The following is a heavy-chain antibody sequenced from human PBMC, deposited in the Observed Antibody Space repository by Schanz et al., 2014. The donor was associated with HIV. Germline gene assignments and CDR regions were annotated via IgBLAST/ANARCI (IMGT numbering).Heavy chain of an antibody. CDR2: IIPIFDTT. CDR3: ARTYTGDWSTGAD. J-gene: IGHJ4*02. V-gene: IGHV1-69*06. Sequence: QVQLVQSGAEVKKPGSSVKVSCKASGGTFSSSAISWVRQAPGHGLEWMGGIIPIFDTTNYVQKFQGRVTITADKSTSTVYMDLSSLRSEDTAVYYCARTYTGDWSTGADWGQGTLVTVSS. D-gene: IGHD2-21*02. CDR1: GGTFSSSA.